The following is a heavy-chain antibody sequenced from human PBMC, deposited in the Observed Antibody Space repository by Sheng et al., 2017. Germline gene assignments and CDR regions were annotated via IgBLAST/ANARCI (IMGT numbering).Heavy chain of an antibody. D-gene: IGHD1-1*01. CDR3: ARGLERRRGTDAFDV. CDR1: GGSFSGYY. V-gene: IGHV4-34*02. CDR2: INHGGNT. J-gene: IGHJ3*01. Sequence: QVQLQQWGAGLLKPSETLSLTCAVYGGSFSGYYWSWIRQPPGKGLEWIAEINHGGNTNYNSSLKSRVTISVDTSKNQFSLKLTSVTAADTAVYYCARGLERRRGTDAFDVWGQGTMVTVSS.